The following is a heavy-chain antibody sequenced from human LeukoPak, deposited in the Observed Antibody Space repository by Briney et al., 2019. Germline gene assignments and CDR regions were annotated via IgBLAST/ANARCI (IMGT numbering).Heavy chain of an antibody. V-gene: IGHV4-39*07. Sequence: SETLSLTCTVSGDSISSSSYFWGWIRQPPGKGLEWIGSIYYTGNTHYNPSLKSRVTISVDTSKNQFSLKLSSVTAADTAIYYCARGTDVQWDYWGQGTLVTVSS. CDR2: IYYTGNT. CDR1: GDSISSSSYF. D-gene: IGHD1-26*01. J-gene: IGHJ4*02. CDR3: ARGTDVQWDY.